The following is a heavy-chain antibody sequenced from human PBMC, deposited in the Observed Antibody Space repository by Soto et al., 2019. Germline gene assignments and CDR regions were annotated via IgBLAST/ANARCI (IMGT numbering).Heavy chain of an antibody. CDR1: GFTVSSNY. D-gene: IGHD6-13*01. V-gene: IGHV3-66*01. J-gene: IGHJ4*02. CDR2: IYSDGST. Sequence: EVPLVESGGGLVQPGGSLRLSCAASGFTVSSNYMSWVRQPPGKGLEWVSLIYSDGSTNYADSVKGRVTISRDISTNTLYLQMNSLRAEDTAVYYCARTDYSSSWYYFDYWGQGTLVTVSS. CDR3: ARTDYSSSWYYFDY.